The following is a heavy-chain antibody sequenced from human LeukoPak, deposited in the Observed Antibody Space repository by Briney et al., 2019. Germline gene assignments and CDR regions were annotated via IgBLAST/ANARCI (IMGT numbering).Heavy chain of an antibody. J-gene: IGHJ4*02. D-gene: IGHD5-12*01. CDR3: ARGPSGYHNT. CDR1: GFTFSSYA. CDR2: ITGSGGST. Sequence: RPGGSLRLSCAASGFTFSSYAMSWVRQAPGKGLEWVSAITGSGGSTYYADSVKGRFTISRDNSKNTLYLQMNSLRAEDTAVYYCARGPSGYHNTGGQGTLVTVSS. V-gene: IGHV3-23*01.